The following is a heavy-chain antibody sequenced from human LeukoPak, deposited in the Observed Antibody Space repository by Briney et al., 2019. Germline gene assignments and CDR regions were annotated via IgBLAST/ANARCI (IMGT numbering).Heavy chain of an antibody. CDR1: GASISSTTYY. V-gene: IGHV4-39*01. CDR3: ARGSITMSLNWYFDL. CDR2: IYYSGST. Sequence: MASETLSLTCTVSGASISSTTYYWGWIRQPPRKGLEWIASIYYSGSTYYNPSLKSRVTISVDTSKNQFSLKLSSVTAADTAVYYCARGSITMSLNWYFDLWGRGTLVTVSS. D-gene: IGHD3-10*02. J-gene: IGHJ2*01.